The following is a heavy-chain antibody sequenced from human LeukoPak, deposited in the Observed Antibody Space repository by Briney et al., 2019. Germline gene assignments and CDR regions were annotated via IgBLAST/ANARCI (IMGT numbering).Heavy chain of an antibody. CDR3: ARDNPELDY. J-gene: IGHJ4*02. D-gene: IGHD1-14*01. CDR2: ISAYNGKI. CDR1: GYTFTSYS. V-gene: IGHV1-18*01. Sequence: GASVKVSCKASGYTFTSYSFSWVRQAPGQGLEWMGRISAYNGKINYAQKFQGRVTMTTDTSTSTAYMELRSLRSDDTAVYYCARDNPELDYWGQGTLVTVSS.